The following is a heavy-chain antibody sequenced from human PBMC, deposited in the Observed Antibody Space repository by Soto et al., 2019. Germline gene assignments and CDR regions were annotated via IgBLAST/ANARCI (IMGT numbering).Heavy chain of an antibody. CDR3: VKEASGWKSLRSFAL. CDR2: ISGDDGSG. CDR1: GVTFTTNA. J-gene: IGHJ2*01. D-gene: IGHD6-19*01. V-gene: IGHV3-23*01. Sequence: GGSLRLSCVASGVTFTTNATDWVRQAPGKGLEWVSFISGDDGSGNYADSVKGRFTISRDNSKNTLYLQMNSLRAEDTAIYFCVKEASGWKSLRSFALWGRETMVTSPQ.